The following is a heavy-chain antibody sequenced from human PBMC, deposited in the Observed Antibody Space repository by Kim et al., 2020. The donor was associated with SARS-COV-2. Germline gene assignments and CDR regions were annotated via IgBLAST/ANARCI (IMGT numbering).Heavy chain of an antibody. D-gene: IGHD5-12*01. Sequence: WGSLRLSCAASGCGFSNYDRHWVRQAPVKGLEWVAVILYDRKYSYYSDSVNGRFTISGDNSKKTLYLQMSILRGDYTAIYYASRDRSPYSAYCSFDNWGQGIMVTFS. CDR2: ILYDRKYS. CDR3: SRDRSPYSAYCSFDN. V-gene: IGHV3-33*01. CDR1: GCGFSNYD. J-gene: IGHJ4*01.